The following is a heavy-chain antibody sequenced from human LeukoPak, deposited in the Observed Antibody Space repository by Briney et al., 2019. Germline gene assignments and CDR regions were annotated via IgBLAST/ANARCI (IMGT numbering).Heavy chain of an antibody. CDR2: MKQDGSEQ. V-gene: IGHV3-7*01. CDR1: GFTFSRYW. Sequence: PGGSLRLSCAASGFTFSRYWMSWVRQAPGKGLECGATMKQDGSEQYYVDSVKGRFTISRDNAENSLYLQMNSLRAEDTAVYYCARGFRVSDSWGQGTLVTVSS. J-gene: IGHJ4*02. CDR3: ARGFRVSDS.